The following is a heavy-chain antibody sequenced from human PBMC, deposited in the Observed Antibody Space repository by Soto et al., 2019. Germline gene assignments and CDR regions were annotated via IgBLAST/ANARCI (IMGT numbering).Heavy chain of an antibody. CDR1: GITSTTYA. CDR2: INTGNGNT. V-gene: IGHV1-3*04. J-gene: IGHJ5*02. D-gene: IGHD5-12*01. CDR3: ARAISGYVT. Sequence: QVQLVQSGAEVKKPGASVKVSCKASGITSTTYAIRWVRQAPGHGLEWMGWINTGNGNTRYSQRFLGRVSLTTDTSTSTASMDLSSLTSEDTAVYYCARAISGYVTWGQGTLITVSS.